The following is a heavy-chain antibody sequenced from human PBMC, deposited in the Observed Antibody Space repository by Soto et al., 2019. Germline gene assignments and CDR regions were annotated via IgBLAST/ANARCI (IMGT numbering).Heavy chain of an antibody. V-gene: IGHV3-30*18. CDR1: GFTFSDYG. D-gene: IGHD6-13*01. J-gene: IGHJ6*02. CDR3: AKDGALGEPAAGTMDV. Sequence: QVQLVESGGGVVQPGRSLRLSCAASGFTFSDYGMNWVRQAPGKGLEWVAVISYDGSQKYYADSVKGRFTISRDESKNTQYLQMNSLRPEDTAVYYCAKDGALGEPAAGTMDVWGQGTTVTVSS. CDR2: ISYDGSQK.